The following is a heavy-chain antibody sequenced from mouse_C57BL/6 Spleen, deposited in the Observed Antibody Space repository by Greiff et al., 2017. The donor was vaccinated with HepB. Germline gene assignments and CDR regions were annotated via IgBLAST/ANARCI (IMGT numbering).Heavy chain of an antibody. CDR3: ARHTDYLDF. CDR1: GFTFSSYG. J-gene: IGHJ2*01. Sequence: EVQLVESGGDLVKPGGSLKLSCAASGFTFSSYGMSWVRQTPDKRLEWVATISSGGSYTYYPDSVKGRFTISRDNAKNTLYLQMSSLKSEDTAMYYCARHTDYLDFWGQGTTLTVSS. CDR2: ISSGGSYT. V-gene: IGHV5-6*01.